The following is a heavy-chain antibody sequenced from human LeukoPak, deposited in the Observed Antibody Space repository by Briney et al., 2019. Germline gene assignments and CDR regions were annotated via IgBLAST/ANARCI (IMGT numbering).Heavy chain of an antibody. CDR2: IIPIFGTA. Sequence: ASVKVSGKASVGTFSSYAISWVRQAPGQGLEWMGGIIPIFGTANYAQKFQGRVTITADESTSTAYMELSSLRSEDTAVYYCARARGYSGYEILYYFDYWGQGTLVTVSS. CDR3: ARARGYSGYEILYYFDY. D-gene: IGHD5-12*01. J-gene: IGHJ4*02. CDR1: VGTFSSYA. V-gene: IGHV1-69*13.